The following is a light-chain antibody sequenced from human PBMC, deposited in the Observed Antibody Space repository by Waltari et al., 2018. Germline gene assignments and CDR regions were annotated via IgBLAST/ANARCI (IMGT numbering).Light chain of an antibody. CDR2: WAS. J-gene: IGKJ4*01. CDR1: QSVLYSPNSKNY. V-gene: IGKV4-1*01. Sequence: DFVMTQSPEFLAVSLGERATINCKSSQSVLYSPNSKNYLAWYQQKPGQPPKLLIYWASTRESGVPDRFSGSGSGTDFTLTISSLQAEDVGLYYCMQSIQFPLTFGGGTKVEIK. CDR3: MQSIQFPLT.